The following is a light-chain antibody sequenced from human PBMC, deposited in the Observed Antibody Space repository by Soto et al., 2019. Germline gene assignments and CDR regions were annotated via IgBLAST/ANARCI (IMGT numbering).Light chain of an antibody. J-gene: IGLJ1*01. CDR2: EVT. Sequence: QSVLTQPPSASGSPGQSVTISCTGTSNDVGGYNYVSWYQQHPGKAPKLIIYEVTKRPSGVPDRFSGSKSGNTASLTVSGLQTEDEDDYYCSSYADSNIYVFGTGTKVTVL. CDR1: SNDVGGYNY. CDR3: SSYADSNIYV. V-gene: IGLV2-8*01.